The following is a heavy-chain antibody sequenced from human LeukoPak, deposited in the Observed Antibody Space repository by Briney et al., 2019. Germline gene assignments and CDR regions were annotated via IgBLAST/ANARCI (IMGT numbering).Heavy chain of an antibody. CDR1: GGSISSGGYS. D-gene: IGHD3-9*01. J-gene: IGHJ4*02. CDR3: ARREVDILTGYFGGWDY. CDR2: IYHSGST. Sequence: SQTLSLTCAVSGGSISSGGYSWSWIRQPPGKGLEWIGYIYHSGSTYYNPSLKSRVTISVDRSKNQFSLKLSSVTAADTAVYYCARREVDILTGYFGGWDYWGQGTLVTVSS. V-gene: IGHV4-30-2*01.